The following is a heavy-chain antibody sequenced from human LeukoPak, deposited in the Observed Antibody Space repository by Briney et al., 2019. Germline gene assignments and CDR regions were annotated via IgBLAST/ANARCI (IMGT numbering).Heavy chain of an antibody. CDR2: INSSSKI. D-gene: IGHD6-6*01. CDR3: ARSANPGVHDFDP. CDR1: GFAFSSYA. Sequence: PGGSLRLSCTASGFAFSSYAMAWVRQAPGKGLEWLSYINSSSKINYADSVKGRFTISRDNAKNSLYLQMISLRDEDTAVYYCARSANPGVHDFDPWGQGTLVTVSS. J-gene: IGHJ5*02. V-gene: IGHV3-48*02.